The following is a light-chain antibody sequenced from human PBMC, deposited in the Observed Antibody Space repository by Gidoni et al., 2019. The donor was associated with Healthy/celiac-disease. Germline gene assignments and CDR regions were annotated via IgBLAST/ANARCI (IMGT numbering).Light chain of an antibody. J-gene: IGKJ4*01. CDR2: GAS. Sequence: IVLTQSPGTLSLSPGERATLSCRASQSVSSSYLAWYQQKPGQAPRLLSYGASSRATGIPDRFSGSGSGTDFTLTISRLEPEDFAVYYCQQYGSSPRLTFGGXTKVEIK. V-gene: IGKV3-20*01. CDR1: QSVSSSY. CDR3: QQYGSSPRLT.